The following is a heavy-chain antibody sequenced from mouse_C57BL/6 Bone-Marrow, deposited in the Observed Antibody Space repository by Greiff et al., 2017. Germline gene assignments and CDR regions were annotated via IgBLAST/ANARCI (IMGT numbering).Heavy chain of an antibody. CDR1: GYIFTEYT. CDR2: FYPGSGSI. D-gene: IGHD2-3*01. CDR3: ARHERYYDGEGYFDY. Sequence: VQLQQSGAELVKPGASVKLSCKASGYIFTEYTIHWVKQRSGQGLEWIGWFYPGSGSIKYNERVKDKATLTADKSSNTVYMELSSLTSEDAAVYFCARHERYYDGEGYFDYWGRGTTLTVSS. J-gene: IGHJ2*01. V-gene: IGHV1-62-2*01.